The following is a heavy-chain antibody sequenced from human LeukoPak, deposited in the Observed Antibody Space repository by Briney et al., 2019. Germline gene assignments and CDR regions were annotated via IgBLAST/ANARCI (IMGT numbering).Heavy chain of an antibody. J-gene: IGHJ4*02. CDR1: GDSVSSNSAA. D-gene: IGHD6-13*01. Sequence: PSQTLSLTCAISGDSVSSNSAAWNWIRQSPSRGLGWLGRTYYRSKWYNDYAVSVKSRITINPDTSKNQFSLQLNSVTPEDTAVYYCAGTDPRNWPSYSSSWYVIFDYWGQGTLVTVSS. V-gene: IGHV6-1*01. CDR2: TYYRSKWYN. CDR3: AGTDPRNWPSYSSSWYVIFDY.